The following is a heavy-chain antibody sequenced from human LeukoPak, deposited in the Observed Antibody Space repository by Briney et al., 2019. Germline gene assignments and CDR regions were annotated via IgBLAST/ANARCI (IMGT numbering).Heavy chain of an antibody. CDR2: ISYDGSNK. J-gene: IGHJ4*02. Sequence: GGSLRLSCAASGFTFSSYAMHWVRQAPGKGLEWVAVISYDGSNKYYADSVKGRFTISRDNSKNTLYLQMNSLRAEDTAVYYCAKDLGLYSGYDFSPFDYWGQGTLVTVSS. CDR1: GFTFSSYA. D-gene: IGHD5-12*01. V-gene: IGHV3-30*07. CDR3: AKDLGLYSGYDFSPFDY.